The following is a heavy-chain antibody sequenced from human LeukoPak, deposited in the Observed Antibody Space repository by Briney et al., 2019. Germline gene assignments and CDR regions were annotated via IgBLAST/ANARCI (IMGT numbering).Heavy chain of an antibody. Sequence: SVKVSCKASGGTFISYAISWVRQAPGQGLEWMGRIIPIFGTANYAQKFQGRVTITTDESTSTAYMELSSLRSEDTAVYYCASGAVRGMDYDYVWGSYRYRFDYWGQGTLVTVSS. D-gene: IGHD3-16*02. CDR3: ASGAVRGMDYDYVWGSYRYRFDY. CDR1: GGTFISYA. J-gene: IGHJ4*02. V-gene: IGHV1-69*05. CDR2: IIPIFGTA.